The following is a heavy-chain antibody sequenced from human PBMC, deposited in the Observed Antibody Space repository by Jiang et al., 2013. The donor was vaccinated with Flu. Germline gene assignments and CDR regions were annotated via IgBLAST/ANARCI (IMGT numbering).Heavy chain of an antibody. D-gene: IGHD6-13*01. J-gene: IGHJ4*02. CDR3: ARSNLPPLRSGYSSSWLPRHRYYFDY. V-gene: IGHV3-33*01. Sequence: VVQPGRSLRLSCAASGFTFSSYGMHWVRQAPGKGLEWVAVIWYDGSNKYYADSVKGRFTISRDNSKNTLYLQMNSLRAEDTAVYYCARSNLPPLRSGYSSSWLPRHRYYFDYWGQGTLFTVSS. CDR2: IWYDGSNK. CDR1: GFTFSSYG.